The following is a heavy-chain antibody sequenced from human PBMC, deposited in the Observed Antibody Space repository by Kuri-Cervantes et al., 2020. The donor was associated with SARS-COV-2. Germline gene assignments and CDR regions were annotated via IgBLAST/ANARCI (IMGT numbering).Heavy chain of an antibody. CDR2: IDTAGDP. CDR1: GFTFSSYS. CDR3: ARAGTAPHWYFDL. J-gene: IGHJ2*01. V-gene: IGHV3-13*05. D-gene: IGHD6-13*01. Sequence: GGSLRLSCAASGFTFSSYSMNWVRQATGKGLEWVSAIDTAGDPYYPGSVKGRFTISRENAKNSLYLQMNSLRAGDTAVYYCARAGTAPHWYFDLWGRGTLVTVSS.